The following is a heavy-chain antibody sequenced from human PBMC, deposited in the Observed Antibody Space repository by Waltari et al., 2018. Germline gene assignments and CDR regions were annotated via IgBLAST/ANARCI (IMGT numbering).Heavy chain of an antibody. J-gene: IGHJ3*02. CDR2: IYSTGST. CDR3: ARGGSSYYDAYGT. D-gene: IGHD1-26*01. Sequence: QLQLQESGPGLVKPSETLSLTCTVSGVSFNDANTYWDWIRQPPGEGLEWVGSIYSTGSTYYKTSLKSRVTVSIDTPNNQFSLKLTSVTAADTAVYFCARGGSSYYDAYGTWGQGSMVIVSS. CDR1: GVSFNDANTY. V-gene: IGHV4-39*07.